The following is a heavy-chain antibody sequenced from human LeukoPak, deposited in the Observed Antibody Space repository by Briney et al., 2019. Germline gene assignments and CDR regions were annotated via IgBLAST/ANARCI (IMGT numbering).Heavy chain of an antibody. Sequence: PGGSLRLSCAASGFTFSSYGMSWVRQAPGKGLEWVSAISGSGGSTYYADSVKGRFTISRDNAKNSLYLQMNSLRAEDTAVYYCARDDYVWGSYWGQGTLVTVSS. CDR1: GFTFSSYG. J-gene: IGHJ4*02. CDR2: ISGSGGST. V-gene: IGHV3-23*01. D-gene: IGHD3-16*01. CDR3: ARDDYVWGSY.